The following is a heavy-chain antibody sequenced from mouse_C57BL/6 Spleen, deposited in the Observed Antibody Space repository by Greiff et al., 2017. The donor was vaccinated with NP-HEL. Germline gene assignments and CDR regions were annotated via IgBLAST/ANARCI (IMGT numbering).Heavy chain of an antibody. CDR3: EISYYGNYYGMDY. J-gene: IGHJ4*01. D-gene: IGHD2-1*01. CDR2: IHPNSGST. CDR1: GYTFTSYW. V-gene: IGHV1-64*01. Sequence: QVQLQQPGAELVKPGASVKLSCKASGYTFTSYWMHWVKQRPGQGLEWIGMIHPNSGSTNYNEKFKNKATLTVDTSSSTAYMQLSSLTSEDSAVHYCEISYYGNYYGMDYWGQGTSVTVSS.